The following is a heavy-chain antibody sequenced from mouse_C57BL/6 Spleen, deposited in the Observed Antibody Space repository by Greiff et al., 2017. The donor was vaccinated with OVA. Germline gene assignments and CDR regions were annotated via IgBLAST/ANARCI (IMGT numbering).Heavy chain of an antibody. V-gene: IGHV8-8*01. CDR2: IWWDDDK. D-gene: IGHD2-1*01. J-gene: IGHJ2*01. CDR1: GFSLSTFGMG. CDR3: GRIEDGGCYGNPLDY. Sequence: QVQLKESGPGILQPSQTLSLTCSFSGFSLSTFGMGVVWIRQPSGKGLVWLAHIWWDDDKYYNPVLRSRPTTSKDTSKNQVFLKIDNVDTADTATCYCGRIEDGGCYGNPLDYWGQGTTLTVSS.